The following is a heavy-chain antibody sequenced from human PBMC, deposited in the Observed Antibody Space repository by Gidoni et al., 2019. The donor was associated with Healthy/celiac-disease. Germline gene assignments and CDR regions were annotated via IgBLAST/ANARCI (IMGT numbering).Heavy chain of an antibody. V-gene: IGHV4-34*01. J-gene: IGHJ4*02. CDR3: ARLGWWAGQAIDY. CDR1: GGSFSGYY. CDR2: SNHSGSN. Sequence: QVQLQQWGAGLLKPSETLSLTCAGYGGSFSGYYWSWIRQPPGKGLEWSGESNHSGSNNYNPSLKSRVTISVDTSKNQFSLKLSSVTAADTAVYYCARLGWWAGQAIDYWGQGTLVTVSS. D-gene: IGHD2-21*01.